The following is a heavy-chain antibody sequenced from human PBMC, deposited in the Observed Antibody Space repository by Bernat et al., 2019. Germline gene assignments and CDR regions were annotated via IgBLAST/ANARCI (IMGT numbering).Heavy chain of an antibody. CDR3: ASGVVVIDAFDI. CDR1: GFTFSSYW. V-gene: IGHV3-7*01. CDR2: IKQDGSEK. D-gene: IGHD2-21*01. Sequence: EVQLVESGGGLVQPGGSLRLSCAASGFTFSSYWMSWVRQAPGKGLEWVANIKQDGSEKDYVDSVKGRFTISRDNAKNSLYLQMNSVRAEDTAVYYCASGVVVIDAFDIWGQGTMVTVSS. J-gene: IGHJ3*02.